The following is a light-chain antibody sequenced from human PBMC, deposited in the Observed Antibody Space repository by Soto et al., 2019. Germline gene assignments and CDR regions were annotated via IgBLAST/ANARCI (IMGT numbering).Light chain of an antibody. J-gene: IGKJ3*01. Sequence: EIVLTQSPGTLSLSPGERATLSCRASQSFSSSYLAWYQQKPGQAPRLLIYGASSRATGIPDRFSGSGSGTDFTLTISSLEPEDVAVYYCQHYGSALFTFGPGTKGDVK. V-gene: IGKV3-20*01. CDR3: QHYGSALFT. CDR1: QSFSSSY. CDR2: GAS.